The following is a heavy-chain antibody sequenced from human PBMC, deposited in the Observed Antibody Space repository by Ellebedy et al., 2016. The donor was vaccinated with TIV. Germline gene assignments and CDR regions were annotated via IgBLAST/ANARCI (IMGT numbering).Heavy chain of an antibody. CDR1: GFTFSSYS. J-gene: IGHJ4*02. CDR2: ISSSSSYI. CDR3: AKAVSFIAAAGTGGFDY. D-gene: IGHD6-13*01. V-gene: IGHV3-21*03. Sequence: PGGSLRLSCAASGFTFSSYSMNWVRQAPGKGLEWVSSISSSSSYIYYADSVKGRFTISRDNAKNSLYLQMNSLRAEDIALYYCAKAVSFIAAAGTGGFDYWGQGTLVTVSS.